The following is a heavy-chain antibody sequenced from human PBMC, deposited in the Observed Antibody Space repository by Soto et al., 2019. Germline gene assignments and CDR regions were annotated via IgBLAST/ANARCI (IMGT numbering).Heavy chain of an antibody. Sequence: QLQLQESGPGLVKPSETLSLTCTVSGGSISSSSYYWGWIRQPPGKGLEWIGSIYYSGSTYYNPSLKSRVTISVDTSKNQFSLKLSSVTAADTAVYYCARHLDGDRRGYYYGMDVWGQGTTVTVSS. D-gene: IGHD4-17*01. CDR1: GGSISSSSYY. J-gene: IGHJ6*02. CDR3: ARHLDGDRRGYYYGMDV. V-gene: IGHV4-39*01. CDR2: IYYSGST.